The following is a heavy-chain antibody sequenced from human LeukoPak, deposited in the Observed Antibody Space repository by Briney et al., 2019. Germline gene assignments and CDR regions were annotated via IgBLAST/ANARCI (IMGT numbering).Heavy chain of an antibody. CDR1: GFTFSSYS. Sequence: GGSLRLSCAASGFTFSSYSMNWVRQAPGKGLEWVSYISSSSSTIYYADSVKGRFTISRDNAKNSLYLQMNSLRAEDTAVYYCARGRYSYGSFFDYWGQGILVTVSS. CDR2: ISSSSSTI. J-gene: IGHJ4*02. CDR3: ARGRYSYGSFFDY. V-gene: IGHV3-48*01. D-gene: IGHD5-18*01.